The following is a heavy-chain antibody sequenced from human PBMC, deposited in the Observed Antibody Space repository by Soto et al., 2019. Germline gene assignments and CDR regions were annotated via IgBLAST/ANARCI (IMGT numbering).Heavy chain of an antibody. V-gene: IGHV5-10-1*01. CDR1: GYSFTSYW. Sequence: SLKISCKGSGYSFTSYWINWVRQMPGKGLEWMGRIDPSDSYTIYSPSFQGHVTISADKSISTAYLQWSSLKASDTAMYYCARLQRVRNHREGLDVWGQVTTATVSS. J-gene: IGHJ6*02. D-gene: IGHD3-10*01. CDR3: ARLQRVRNHREGLDV. CDR2: IDPSDSYT.